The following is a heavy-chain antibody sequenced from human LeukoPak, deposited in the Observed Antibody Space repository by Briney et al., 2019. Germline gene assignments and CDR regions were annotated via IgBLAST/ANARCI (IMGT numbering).Heavy chain of an antibody. CDR3: TTIRPDF. Sequence: GGSLRLSCAASGFSFSTYWLHWVRQDPGEGLVWVSRIKDDGTTHYADSVKGRFTISRDNAKNTLYLQMNSLRAEDTGVYYCTTIRPDFWGRGTLVTVSS. J-gene: IGHJ4*02. D-gene: IGHD5-12*01. CDR2: IKDDGTT. CDR1: GFSFSTYW. V-gene: IGHV3-74*01.